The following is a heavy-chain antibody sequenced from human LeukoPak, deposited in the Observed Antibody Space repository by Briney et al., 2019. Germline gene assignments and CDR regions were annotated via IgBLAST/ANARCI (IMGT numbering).Heavy chain of an antibody. CDR2: IWYGGSNK. CDR1: GFTFSSYG. D-gene: IGHD6-13*01. Sequence: PGRSLRLSCAASGFTFSSYGMHWVRQAPGKGLEWVAVIWYGGSNKYYADSVKGRFTISRDNSKNTLYLQMNSLRAEDTAVYYCARDNRGSSWYPWFDPWGQGTLVTVSS. CDR3: ARDNRGSSWYPWFDP. V-gene: IGHV3-33*01. J-gene: IGHJ5*02.